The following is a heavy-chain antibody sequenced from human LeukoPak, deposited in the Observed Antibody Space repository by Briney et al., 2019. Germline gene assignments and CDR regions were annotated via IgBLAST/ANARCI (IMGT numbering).Heavy chain of an antibody. J-gene: IGHJ4*02. D-gene: IGHD2-2*01. CDR1: GFTFSDYY. V-gene: IGHV1-2*02. CDR2: INSYSGGT. Sequence: ASVKVSCEASGFTFSDYYFHWVRQAPGQGLEWMGWINSYSGGTNYAEKFQGRVAMTRDTSISTAYMELSSLRSDDTAVYYCARATGNVPRQDWGQGTLVTASS. CDR3: ARATGNVPRQD.